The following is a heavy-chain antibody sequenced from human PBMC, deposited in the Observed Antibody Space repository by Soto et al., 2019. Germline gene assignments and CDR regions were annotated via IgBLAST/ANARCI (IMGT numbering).Heavy chain of an antibody. CDR3: AKDWQQWVHYYGMDV. V-gene: IGHV3-30*18. CDR2: ISYDGSNK. D-gene: IGHD6-19*01. J-gene: IGHJ6*02. CDR1: GFTFSSYG. Sequence: QVQLVESGGGVVQPGRSLRLSCAASGFTFSSYGMHWVRQAPGKGLEWVAVISYDGSNKYYADSVKGRFTISGDNSKNTLYLQMNSLRAEDTAVYYCAKDWQQWVHYYGMDVWGQGTTVTVSS.